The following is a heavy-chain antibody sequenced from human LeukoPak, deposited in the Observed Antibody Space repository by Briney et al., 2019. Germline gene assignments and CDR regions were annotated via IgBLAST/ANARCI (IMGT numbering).Heavy chain of an antibody. V-gene: IGHV3-23*01. J-gene: IGHJ5*02. CDR3: AKIGYCSGGSCYDWGWFDP. Sequence: GGSLRLSCAASGFTFSSYAMSWVRQAPGKGLEWVSAISGSGGSTYYADSVKGQFTISRDNSKNTLYLQMNSLRAEDTAVYYCAKIGYCSGGSCYDWGWFDPWGQGTLVTVSS. CDR1: GFTFSSYA. D-gene: IGHD2-15*01. CDR2: ISGSGGST.